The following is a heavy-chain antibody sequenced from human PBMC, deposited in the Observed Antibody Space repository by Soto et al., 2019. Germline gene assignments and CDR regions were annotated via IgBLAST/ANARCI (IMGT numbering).Heavy chain of an antibody. Sequence: QVPLVQSGAEVKKPGSSVKVSCKASGGTFSSYAISWVRQAPGQGLEWMGRIIPIFGTANYAQKFQGRVTITADESTSTAYMELSSLRSEDTAVYYCARDLGTTVVISDYYYYYGMDVWGQGTTVTVSS. CDR3: ARDLGTTVVISDYYYYYGMDV. CDR1: GGTFSSYA. D-gene: IGHD4-17*01. CDR2: IIPIFGTA. J-gene: IGHJ6*02. V-gene: IGHV1-69*18.